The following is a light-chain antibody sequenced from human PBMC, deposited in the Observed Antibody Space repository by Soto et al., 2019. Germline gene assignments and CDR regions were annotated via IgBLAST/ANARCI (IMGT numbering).Light chain of an antibody. Sequence: EIVMTQSPATLSVSPGEGATVSCRASQSVSSHLAWYQQKPGQAPRLFIFRASSRATGLPARFSASGSGADFNLTISSLQSEDFAVYYCQQYNNWPRATFGGGTKVDI. CDR2: RAS. J-gene: IGKJ4*01. CDR1: QSVSSH. V-gene: IGKV3-15*01. CDR3: QQYNNWPRAT.